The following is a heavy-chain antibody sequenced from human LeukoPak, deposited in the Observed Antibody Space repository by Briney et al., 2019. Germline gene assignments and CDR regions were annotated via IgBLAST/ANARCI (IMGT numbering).Heavy chain of an antibody. D-gene: IGHD5-18*01. J-gene: IGHJ5*02. Sequence: SVKVSCKASGGTFSSYAISWVRQAPGQGLEWMGGIIPIFGTANYAQKFQGRVTITADESTSTAYMELSSLRSEDTAVYYCARGSSDTAMVNWFDPWGQGTLVTVSS. CDR3: ARGSSDTAMVNWFDP. CDR2: IIPIFGTA. CDR1: GGTFSSYA. V-gene: IGHV1-69*13.